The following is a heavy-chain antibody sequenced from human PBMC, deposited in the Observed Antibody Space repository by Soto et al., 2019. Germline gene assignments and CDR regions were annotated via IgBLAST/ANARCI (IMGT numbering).Heavy chain of an antibody. J-gene: IGHJ4*02. CDR3: AREGRGYYYGSGSYSHFDY. CDR2: IYYSGST. D-gene: IGHD3-10*01. CDR1: GGSISSGGYY. Sequence: QVQLQESGPGLVKPSQTLSLTCTVSGGSISSGGYYWSWIRQHPGKGLEWIGYIYYSGSTYYNPSLTGRVTISVDTYKNQFSLKLSYVTAADTAVYYCAREGRGYYYGSGSYSHFDYWGQGTLVTVSS. V-gene: IGHV4-31*03.